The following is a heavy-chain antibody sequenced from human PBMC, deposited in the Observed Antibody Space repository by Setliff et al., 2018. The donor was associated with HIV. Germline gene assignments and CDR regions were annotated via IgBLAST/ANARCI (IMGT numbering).Heavy chain of an antibody. J-gene: IGHJ6*03. CDR2: ISAYNGNT. V-gene: IGHV1-18*01. CDR1: GYTFTSYG. D-gene: IGHD1-26*01. Sequence: ASVKVSCKASGYTFTSYGISWVRQAPGQGLEWRGWISAYNGNTNYAQKLQGRVTMTTDTSTSTAYMELSSLRSEDTAIYYCARGRGPWEGYYKYYSMDVWGKGTKVTVSS. CDR3: ARGRGPWEGYYKYYSMDV.